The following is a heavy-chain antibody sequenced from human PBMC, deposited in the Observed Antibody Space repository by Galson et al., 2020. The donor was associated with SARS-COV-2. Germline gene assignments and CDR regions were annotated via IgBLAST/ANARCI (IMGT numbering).Heavy chain of an antibody. V-gene: IGHV3-9*01. CDR3: AKGEQGGFYDISFDY. J-gene: IGHJ4*02. Sequence: GGSLRLSCAASGFTFDDYAMHWVRQAPGKGLEWVSGISWNSGSIGYADSVKGRFTISRDNAKNSLYLQMNSLRAEDTALYYCAKGEQGGFYDISFDYWGQGTLVTVSS. CDR2: ISWNSGSI. D-gene: IGHD3-9*01. CDR1: GFTFDDYA.